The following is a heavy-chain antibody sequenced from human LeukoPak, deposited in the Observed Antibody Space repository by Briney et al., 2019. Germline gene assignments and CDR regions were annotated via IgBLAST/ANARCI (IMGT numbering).Heavy chain of an antibody. V-gene: IGHV3-30*10. CDR2: ISYDGSNK. CDR1: GFTFSSYA. D-gene: IGHD2-2*02. CDR3: ARERSRYCSSTSCYTFDY. Sequence: GRSLRLSCAASGFTFSSYAMHWVRQAPGKGLEWVAVISYDGSNKYYTDSVKGRFTISRDNSKNTLYLQMNSLRAEDTAVYYCARERSRYCSSTSCYTFDYWGQGTLVTVSS. J-gene: IGHJ4*02.